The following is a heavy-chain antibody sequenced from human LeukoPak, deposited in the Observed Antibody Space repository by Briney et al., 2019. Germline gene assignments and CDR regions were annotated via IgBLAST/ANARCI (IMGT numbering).Heavy chain of an antibody. J-gene: IGHJ3*02. CDR2: IYYSGST. Sequence: SETLSLTCTVSGGAISSYYWSWIRQPPGKGLEWIGYIYYSGSTNYNPSLKSRVTISVDTSKNQFSLKLSSVTAADTAVYYCAREDFGVGAIDAFDIWGQGTMVTVSS. V-gene: IGHV4-59*01. CDR1: GGAISSYY. CDR3: AREDFGVGAIDAFDI. D-gene: IGHD1-26*01.